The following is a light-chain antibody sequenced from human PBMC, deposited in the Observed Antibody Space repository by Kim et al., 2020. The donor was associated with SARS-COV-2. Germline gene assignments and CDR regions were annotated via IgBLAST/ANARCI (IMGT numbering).Light chain of an antibody. Sequence: SYELTQPPSVSVVPGKTARITCGGNNIGAKGVHWCQQKPGQAPVLVIYYDSDRPSGIPERFSGSKSGTTATLTINSVEAGDEAEYFCQVWDVGRPVVGGG. V-gene: IGLV3-21*04. CDR3: QVWDVGRPV. CDR1: NIGAKG. J-gene: IGLJ3*02. CDR2: YDS.